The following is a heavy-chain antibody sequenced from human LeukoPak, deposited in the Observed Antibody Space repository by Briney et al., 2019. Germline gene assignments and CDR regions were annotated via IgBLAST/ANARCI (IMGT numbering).Heavy chain of an antibody. V-gene: IGHV4-4*07. Sequence: PSETLSLTCTVSGGSISSYYWSWIRQPAGKGLEWIGRIYTSGSTNYNPSLKSRVTMSVDTSRNQFSLKLSSVTAADTAVYYCARGITYYDFWSGYYPYYYYYMDVWGKGTTVTVSS. CDR1: GGSISSYY. D-gene: IGHD3-3*01. CDR2: IYTSGST. CDR3: ARGITYYDFWSGYYPYYYYYMDV. J-gene: IGHJ6*03.